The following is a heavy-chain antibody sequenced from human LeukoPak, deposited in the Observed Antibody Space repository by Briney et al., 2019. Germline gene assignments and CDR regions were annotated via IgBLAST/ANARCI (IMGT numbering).Heavy chain of an antibody. CDR1: GYSISSGYY. CDR3: ARGGVGPLGYSSSWSHFDY. V-gene: IGHV4-38-2*01. J-gene: IGHJ4*02. Sequence: SETLSLTCAVSGYSISSGYYWGWIRQPPWKGLEWIGSMYHSGSTYYNPSLKSRVTISVDTSKNQFSLKLSSVTAADTAVYYCARGGVGPLGYSSSWSHFDYWGQGTLVTVSS. CDR2: MYHSGST. D-gene: IGHD6-13*01.